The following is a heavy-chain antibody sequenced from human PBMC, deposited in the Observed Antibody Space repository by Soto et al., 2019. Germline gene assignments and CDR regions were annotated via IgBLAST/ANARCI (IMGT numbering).Heavy chain of an antibody. D-gene: IGHD2-2*01. J-gene: IGHJ4*02. CDR3: ARDNCSSTSCYVPGGFID. V-gene: IGHV4-59*01. Sequence: SETLSLTCTVSGGSISSYYWSWIRQPPGKGLEWIGYIYYSGSTNYNPSLKSRVTISVDTSKNQFSLKLSSVTAADTAVYYCARDNCSSTSCYVPGGFIDWGQGTMGTSPQ. CDR1: GGSISSYY. CDR2: IYYSGST.